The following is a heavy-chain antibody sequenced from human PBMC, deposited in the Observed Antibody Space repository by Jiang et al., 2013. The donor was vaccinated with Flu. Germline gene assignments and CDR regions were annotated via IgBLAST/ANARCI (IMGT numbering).Heavy chain of an antibody. V-gene: IGHV4-59*01. CDR3: ARDPYGNSPDY. D-gene: IGHD3-10*01. Sequence: PGLVKPSETLSLTCTVSGGSISSYYWSWIRQPPGKGLEWIGYIYYSGSTNYNPSLKSRVTISVDTSKNQFSLKLSSVTAADTAVYYCARDPYGNSPDYWGQGTLVTVSS. J-gene: IGHJ4*02. CDR1: GGSISSYY. CDR2: IYYSGST.